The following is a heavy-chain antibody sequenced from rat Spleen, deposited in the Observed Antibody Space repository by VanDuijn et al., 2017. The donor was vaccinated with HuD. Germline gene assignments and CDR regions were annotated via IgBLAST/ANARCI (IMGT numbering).Heavy chain of an antibody. CDR3: ARLEVPFDY. CDR1: GFTLINYW. Sequence: EVQLVESGGCLVQPGMSLKLSCVASGFTLINYWMTWSRQAPGKGLEWVASIPNAGGSIYYRKSVKGRFTISRDNAESTLYLQMDSLRSEDTATYYCARLEVPFDYWGQGVMVTVAS. CDR2: IPNAGGSI. J-gene: IGHJ2*01. V-gene: IGHV5-31*01.